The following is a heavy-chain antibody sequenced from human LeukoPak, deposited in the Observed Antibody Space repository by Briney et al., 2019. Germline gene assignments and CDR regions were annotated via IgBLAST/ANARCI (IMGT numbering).Heavy chain of an antibody. CDR2: ISTSSSTI. D-gene: IGHD4-11*01. J-gene: IGHJ4*02. CDR3: ARGSQIGYSNYFFDY. CDR1: GFSFSIYS. V-gene: IGHV3-48*04. Sequence: GGSLRLSCVASGFSFSIYSMNWVRQAPGKGLEWVSYISTSSSTIFYADSVKGRFTVSRDNAKNSLYLQMNSLRAEDTAVYYCARGSQIGYSNYFFDYWGQGTLVTVSS.